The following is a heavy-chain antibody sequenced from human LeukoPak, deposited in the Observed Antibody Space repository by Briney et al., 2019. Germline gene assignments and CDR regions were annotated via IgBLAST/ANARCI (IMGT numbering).Heavy chain of an antibody. Sequence: GGSLRLSCAASGFTVSSNYMSWVRQAPGKGLEWVSVIYSGGSTYYADSVKGRFTISRDNSKNTLYLQMNSLRAEDTAVYYCAKEGSRAVAVLSDWFDPWGQGTLVTVSS. CDR1: GFTVSSNY. V-gene: IGHV3-53*01. CDR2: IYSGGST. D-gene: IGHD6-19*01. J-gene: IGHJ5*02. CDR3: AKEGSRAVAVLSDWFDP.